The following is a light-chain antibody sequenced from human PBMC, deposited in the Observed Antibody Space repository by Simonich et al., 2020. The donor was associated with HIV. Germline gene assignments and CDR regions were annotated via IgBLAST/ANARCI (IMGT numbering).Light chain of an antibody. J-gene: IGKJ4*01. CDR2: AAS. V-gene: IGKV1-8*01. Sequence: AIRMTQSPSSLSASTGDRVTITCRASQGISSYLAWYQQKPGKAPKLLIYAASTLQSGVPSRFSGSGSGTDFTLTISSLQPEDFATYYCQQTNSFLLTFGGGTKVEIK. CDR1: QGISSY. CDR3: QQTNSFLLT.